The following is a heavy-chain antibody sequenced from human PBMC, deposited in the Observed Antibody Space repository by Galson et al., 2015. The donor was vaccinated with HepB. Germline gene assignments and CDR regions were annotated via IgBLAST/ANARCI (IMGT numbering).Heavy chain of an antibody. CDR3: AKDRGGLTVAGAFDI. J-gene: IGHJ3*02. Sequence: SLRLSCAASGFTFDDYAMHWVRQAPGKGLEWVSGISWNSGSMGYGDSVKGRFTISRDNAKNSLYLQMNSLRAEDTALYYCAKDRGGLTVAGAFDIWGQGTMVTVSS. CDR2: ISWNSGSM. CDR1: GFTFDDYA. V-gene: IGHV3-9*01. D-gene: IGHD6-19*01.